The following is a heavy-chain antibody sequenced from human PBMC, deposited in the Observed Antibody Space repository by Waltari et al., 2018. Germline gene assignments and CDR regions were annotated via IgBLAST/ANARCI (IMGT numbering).Heavy chain of an antibody. CDR1: GFNFNEYG. CDR2: IRSDGSKV. Sequence: VQSGGGVVQPGKSLRLSCVGSGFNFNEYGMHWVRQAPGKGLEWVAVIRSDGSKVQYADSVQGRFVISRDNSKKTLYLQMNSLRGEDTGLYYCTRVFPGIGRIGNFDQWGQGTQVTVSS. J-gene: IGHJ4*02. CDR3: TRVFPGIGRIGNFDQ. V-gene: IGHV3-33*01.